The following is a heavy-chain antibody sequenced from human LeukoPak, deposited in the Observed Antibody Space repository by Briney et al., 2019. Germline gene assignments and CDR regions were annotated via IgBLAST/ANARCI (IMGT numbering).Heavy chain of an antibody. CDR2: INHSGST. Sequence: PSETLSLTCAVYGGSFSGYYWSWIRQPPGKGLEWIGEINHSGSTNYNPSLKSRVTIPVDTSKNQFSLKLSSVTAADTAVYYCARGAYGSGSYYKSLIAFDIWGQGTMVTVSS. V-gene: IGHV4-34*01. CDR1: GGSFSGYY. CDR3: ARGAYGSGSYYKSLIAFDI. D-gene: IGHD3-10*01. J-gene: IGHJ3*02.